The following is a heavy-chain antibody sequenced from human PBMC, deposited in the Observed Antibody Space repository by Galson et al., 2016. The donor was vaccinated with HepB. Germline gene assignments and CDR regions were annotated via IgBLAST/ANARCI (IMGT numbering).Heavy chain of an antibody. V-gene: IGHV6-1*01. CDR1: GDSVSSNSAA. CDR2: TYYVSKWYN. CDR3: ARTPVARYWYFDL. J-gene: IGHJ2*01. D-gene: IGHD6-19*01. Sequence: CAISGDSVSSNSAAWNWIRQSPSRGLEWLGRTYYVSKWYNNYAVSVQSRITVNPDASKNQFSLQLSSVTPEDTAVYFCARTPVARYWYFDLWGRGILVTVSS.